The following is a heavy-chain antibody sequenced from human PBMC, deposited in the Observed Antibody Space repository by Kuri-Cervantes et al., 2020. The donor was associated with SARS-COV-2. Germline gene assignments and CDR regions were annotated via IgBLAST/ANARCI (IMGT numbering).Heavy chain of an antibody. D-gene: IGHD3-3*01. CDR3: ARDILSSDSWSGYYRPPGRWFDP. CDR1: GGSINNYY. CDR2: ISYSGNT. J-gene: IGHJ5*02. Sequence: SETLSLTCTVSGGSINNYYWSWTRQPPGKGLEWIGYISYSGNTNYNPSLKSRVTISIDTAENRFSLKLRSVTAADTAVYYCARDILSSDSWSGYYRPPGRWFDPWGQGTLVTVSS. V-gene: IGHV4-59*01.